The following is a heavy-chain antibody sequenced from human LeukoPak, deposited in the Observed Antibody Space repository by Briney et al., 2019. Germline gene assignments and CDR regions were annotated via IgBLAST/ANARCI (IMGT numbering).Heavy chain of an antibody. D-gene: IGHD6-13*01. CDR3: AKDIGIAAAGNDAFDI. V-gene: IGHV3-9*01. CDR2: ISWNSGSI. Sequence: GGSLRLSCAASGFTFDDYAMHWVRQAPGKGLEWVSGISWNSGSIGYADSVKGRFTISRDNAKNSLYLQMNSPRAEDTALYYCAKDIGIAAAGNDAFDIWGQGTMVTVSS. CDR1: GFTFDDYA. J-gene: IGHJ3*02.